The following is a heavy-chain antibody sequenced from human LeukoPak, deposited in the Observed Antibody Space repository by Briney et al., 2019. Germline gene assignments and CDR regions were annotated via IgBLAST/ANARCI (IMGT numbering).Heavy chain of an antibody. J-gene: IGHJ6*04. CDR2: INHSGST. Sequence: SETLSLTCAVYGGSFSGYYWSWIRQPPGKGLEWIGDINHSGSTNYNPSLKSRVTISVDTSKNQFSLKLSSVTAADTAVYYCARGSVVVVPAARDGMDVWGKGTTVTVSS. CDR1: GGSFSGYY. V-gene: IGHV4-34*01. CDR3: ARGSVVVVPAARDGMDV. D-gene: IGHD2-2*01.